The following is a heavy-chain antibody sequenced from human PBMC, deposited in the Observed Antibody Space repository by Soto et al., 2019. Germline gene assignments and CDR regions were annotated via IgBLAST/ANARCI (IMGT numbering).Heavy chain of an antibody. CDR3: AKVFYYYDSSGYYYFDY. Sequence: GGSLRLSCVASGFTFSNNDMTWVRQAPGKGLEWVSTIDGTSTFSNYADSVEGRFTISRDNSRNTVYLQMSSLRAEDTAVYYCAKVFYYYDSSGYYYFDYWGQGTLVTVSS. J-gene: IGHJ4*02. V-gene: IGHV3-23*05. D-gene: IGHD3-22*01. CDR2: IDGTSTFS. CDR1: GFTFSNND.